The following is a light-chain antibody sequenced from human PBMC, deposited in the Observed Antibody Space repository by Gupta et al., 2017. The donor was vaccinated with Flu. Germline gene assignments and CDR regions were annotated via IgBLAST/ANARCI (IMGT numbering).Light chain of an antibody. CDR3: MQALQTPLT. V-gene: IGKV2-28*01. CDR1: HSLLHSNGYDY. Sequence: DSVMTQSPLSLPVTPGEPASISCRSSHSLLHSNGYDYLDWYLQKPGQSPQLLIYLGSTRASGVPDRFSGSGSGTDFTLKISRVEAEDVGVYYCMQALQTPLTFGQGTKVEIK. CDR2: LGS. J-gene: IGKJ1*01.